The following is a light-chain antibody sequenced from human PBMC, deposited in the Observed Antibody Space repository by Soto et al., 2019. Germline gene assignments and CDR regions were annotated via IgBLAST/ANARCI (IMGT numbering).Light chain of an antibody. CDR2: QDD. CDR1: SLGDKY. V-gene: IGLV3-1*01. CDR3: QEWDANTAA. J-gene: IGLJ2*01. Sequence: SYELTQPPSVSVAPGQTDSISCSGDSLGDKYACWYQQKPGQSPVLVIYQDDKRPSGIPERFSGSNSGNTATLTITGAQAIDEADYYCQEWDANTAAFGGGTKVTVL.